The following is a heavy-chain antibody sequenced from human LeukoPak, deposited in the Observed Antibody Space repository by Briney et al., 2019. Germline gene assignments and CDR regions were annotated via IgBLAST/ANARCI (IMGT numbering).Heavy chain of an antibody. V-gene: IGHV4-59*01. CDR3: ARTTEGGYTYDYFYYYYMDV. Sequence: SETLSLTCTVSGGSISSYYWSWIRQPPGKGLEWIGYIYYSGSTNYNSSLKSRVTISVDTSKNQFSLKLNSVTAADTAVYFCARTTEGGYTYDYFYYYYMDVWGKGTTVTISS. D-gene: IGHD5-18*01. CDR1: GGSISSYY. J-gene: IGHJ6*03. CDR2: IYYSGST.